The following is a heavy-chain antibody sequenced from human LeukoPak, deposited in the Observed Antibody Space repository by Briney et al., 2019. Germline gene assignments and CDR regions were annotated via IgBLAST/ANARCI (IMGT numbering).Heavy chain of an antibody. Sequence: KSGGSLRLSCSASGFTFKSYAMHWVRQAPGKGLEYVSAISSNGGSTYYADSVKGRFTISRDNSKNTLYLQMSSLRAEDTAVYYCVKAGGYCSSTSCYAPNWFDPWGQGTLVTVSS. CDR2: ISSNGGST. CDR1: GFTFKSYA. J-gene: IGHJ5*02. CDR3: VKAGGYCSSTSCYAPNWFDP. V-gene: IGHV3-64D*06. D-gene: IGHD2-2*03.